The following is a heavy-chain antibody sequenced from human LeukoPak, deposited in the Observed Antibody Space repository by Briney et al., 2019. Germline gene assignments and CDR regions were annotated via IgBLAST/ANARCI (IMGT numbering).Heavy chain of an antibody. D-gene: IGHD5-12*01. V-gene: IGHV4-30-4*08. J-gene: IGHJ4*02. CDR2: IYYSGST. Sequence: PSETLSLTCTVSGGSISSGDYYWSWIRQPPGKGLEWIGYIYYSGSTYYNPSLKSRVTISIDTSKNQFSLKLGSVTAADTAVYYCARGGGYGTDYWGQGTLVTVSS. CDR1: GGSISSGDYY. CDR3: ARGGGYGTDY.